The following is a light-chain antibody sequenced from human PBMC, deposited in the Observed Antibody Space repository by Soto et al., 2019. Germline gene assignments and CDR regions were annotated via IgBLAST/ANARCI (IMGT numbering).Light chain of an antibody. CDR3: QKYDRVPWT. V-gene: IGKV1-27*01. CDR1: QGISNY. CDR2: AAS. J-gene: IGKJ1*01. Sequence: DIPMTQSPSSLSASVGDRVTITCRASQGISNYLAWYQQKPGRVPTFLIYAASTVRSGVPSRFSGSGSGTEFTLTISSLQPEDVATYYCQKYDRVPWTFGQGTKVEIK.